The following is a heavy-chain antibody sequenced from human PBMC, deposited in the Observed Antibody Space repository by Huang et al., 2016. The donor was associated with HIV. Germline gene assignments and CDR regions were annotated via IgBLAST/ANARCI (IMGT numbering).Heavy chain of an antibody. V-gene: IGHV3-30-3*01. CDR2: ISNEGSTK. CDR3: ARSEPSRYYFDY. Sequence: QVQLVESGGGVVQPGTSLRLSCSASGFTFSNYAMTWVRQAPGKGLEGVAVISNEGSTKYYADSVKGRFTISRDNSKNTVYLQMNSLRAEDTAVYYCARSEPSRYYFDYWGQGTLVTVSS. CDR1: GFTFSNYA. J-gene: IGHJ4*02.